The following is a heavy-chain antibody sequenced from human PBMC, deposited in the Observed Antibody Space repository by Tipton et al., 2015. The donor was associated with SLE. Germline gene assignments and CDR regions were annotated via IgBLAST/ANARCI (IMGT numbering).Heavy chain of an antibody. CDR2: ISYSGST. CDR1: GGSISSGAYY. V-gene: IGHV4-31*03. D-gene: IGHD2-21*01. CDR3: ARHIQSRYYFDY. J-gene: IGHJ4*02. Sequence: TLSLTCTVSGGSISSGAYYWNWIRQHPGKGLEWIGYISYSGSTYYNPSLKSRVTISVDTSKNQFSLKLSSVTAADTAVYYCARHIQSRYYFDYWGQGTLVTVSS.